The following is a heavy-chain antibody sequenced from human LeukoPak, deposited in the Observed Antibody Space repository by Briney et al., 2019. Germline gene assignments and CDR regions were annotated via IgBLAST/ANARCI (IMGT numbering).Heavy chain of an antibody. Sequence: GESLKISRKGSGYSFTSYWIGWVRQMPGKGLEWMGIIYPGDSDTRYSPSFQGQVTISADKSISTAYLQWSNLKASDTAMYYCARHSYCSSTSCYLRPGYYCYYGMDVWGQGTTVTVSS. J-gene: IGHJ6*02. V-gene: IGHV5-51*01. CDR1: GYSFTSYW. D-gene: IGHD2-2*01. CDR2: IYPGDSDT. CDR3: ARHSYCSSTSCYLRPGYYCYYGMDV.